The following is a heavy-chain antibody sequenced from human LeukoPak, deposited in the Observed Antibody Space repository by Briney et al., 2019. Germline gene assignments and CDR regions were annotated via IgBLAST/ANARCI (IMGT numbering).Heavy chain of an antibody. CDR2: INSDGSEG. CDR3: ARSSYSSSSSV. Sequence: GGSLRLSCAASGFTYSNVWMSWSRQAPGKGLEWVASINSDGSEGYYADVVKGRLTISRDNAKNSLYLQINSLRAEDTAVYYCARSSYSSSSSVWGQGTMVTVSS. CDR1: GFTYSNVW. V-gene: IGHV3-7*03. J-gene: IGHJ3*01. D-gene: IGHD6-6*01.